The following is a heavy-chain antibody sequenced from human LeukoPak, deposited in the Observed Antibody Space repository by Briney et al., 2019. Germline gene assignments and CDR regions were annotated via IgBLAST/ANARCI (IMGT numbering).Heavy chain of an antibody. CDR2: INPNSGGT. Sequence: ASVKVSCKASGYTFTGYYMHWVRQAPGQGLEWMGWINPNSGGTNYAQKFQGRVTMTRDTSISTAYMELGRLRSDDTAVYYCAREELPIHLYYFDYWGQGTLVTVSS. CDR1: GYTFTGYY. J-gene: IGHJ4*02. D-gene: IGHD1-7*01. V-gene: IGHV1-2*02. CDR3: AREELPIHLYYFDY.